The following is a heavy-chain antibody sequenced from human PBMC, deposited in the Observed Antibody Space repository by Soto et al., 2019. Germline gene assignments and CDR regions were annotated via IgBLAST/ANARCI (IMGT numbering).Heavy chain of an antibody. CDR2: IYYSGST. Sequence: SETLSLTCTVSGGSISGYYWSWIRQPPGKGLEWIGNIYYSGSTNYNPSLKSRLTISVDTSKNLLFLSLSSVIASDTAVYYCARRALRGVGYNWFDPWGQGTLVTVSS. CDR3: ARRALRGVGYNWFDP. J-gene: IGHJ5*02. CDR1: GGSISGYY. V-gene: IGHV4-59*12. D-gene: IGHD3-10*01.